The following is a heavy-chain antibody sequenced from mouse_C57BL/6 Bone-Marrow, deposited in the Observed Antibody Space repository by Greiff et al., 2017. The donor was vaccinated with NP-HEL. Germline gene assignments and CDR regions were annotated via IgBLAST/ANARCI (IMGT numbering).Heavy chain of an antibody. J-gene: IGHJ1*03. D-gene: IGHD1-1*01. CDR1: GYTFTSYG. CDR2: IFPRSGNT. CDR3: TRSPYYYGSSNGYFDV. V-gene: IGHV1-81*01. Sequence: VQLQQSGAELARPGASVKLSCKASGYTFTSYGISWVKQRTGQGLEWIGEIFPRSGNTYYNEKFKGKATLTADKSSSTAYMELRSLTSEDSAVYFCTRSPYYYGSSNGYFDVWGTGTTVTVSS.